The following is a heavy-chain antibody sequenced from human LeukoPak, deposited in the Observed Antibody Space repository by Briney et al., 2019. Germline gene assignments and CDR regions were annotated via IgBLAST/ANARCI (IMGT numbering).Heavy chain of an antibody. D-gene: IGHD3-9*01. CDR2: INHSGST. CDR3: ARQYSDILTGYHRGELYWYFDL. V-gene: IGHV4-38-2*02. J-gene: IGHJ2*01. CDR1: GYSISNGYY. Sequence: SETLSLTCTVSGYSISNGYYWGWIRQPPGKGLEWIGSINHSGSTYYNPSLKSRVTISLDTSKNQFSLKLSSVTAADTAVYYCARQYSDILTGYHRGELYWYFDLWGRGTLVTVSS.